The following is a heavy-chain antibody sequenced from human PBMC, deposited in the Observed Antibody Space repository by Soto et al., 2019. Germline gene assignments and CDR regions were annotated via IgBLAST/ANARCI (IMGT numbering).Heavy chain of an antibody. Sequence: GGSLRLSCAASGFTFSSYGMHWVRQAPGKGLEWVAVISYDGSNKYYADSVKVRFTISRDNSKNTLYLQMNSLRAEDTAVYYCAEDRNYYGSGSSTEFDYWGQGTLVTVSS. D-gene: IGHD3-10*01. CDR1: GFTFSSYG. V-gene: IGHV3-30*18. CDR2: ISYDGSNK. CDR3: AEDRNYYGSGSSTEFDY. J-gene: IGHJ4*02.